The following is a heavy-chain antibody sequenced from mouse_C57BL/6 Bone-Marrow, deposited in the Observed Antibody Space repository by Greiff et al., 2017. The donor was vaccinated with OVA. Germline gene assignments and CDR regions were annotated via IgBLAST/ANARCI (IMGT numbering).Heavy chain of an antibody. V-gene: IGHV1-69*01. Sequence: QVQLQQPGAELVMPGASVKLSCKASGYTFTSYWMHWVKQRPGQGLEWIGEIDPSDSYTKYNQKFKGKSTLTVDKSSSTAYRQLSSLTSEESAVYYCARGTCGYYFDYWGQGTTLTVSS. D-gene: IGHD1-1*02. CDR2: IDPSDSYT. J-gene: IGHJ2*01. CDR3: ARGTCGYYFDY. CDR1: GYTFTSYW.